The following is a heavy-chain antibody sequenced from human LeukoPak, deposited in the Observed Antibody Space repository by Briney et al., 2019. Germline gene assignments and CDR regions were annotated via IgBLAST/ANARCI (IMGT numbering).Heavy chain of an antibody. Sequence: GGSLRLSCVASGFTFSDHYMDWVRQAPGKGLEWVGFIRSKAYGGTTEYAASVKGRFTISRDDSKSIAYLQMDSLKTEDTAVYYCIGAAGEIDYWGQGTLVTVSS. J-gene: IGHJ4*02. V-gene: IGHV3-49*04. D-gene: IGHD6-13*01. CDR2: IRSKAYGGTT. CDR3: IGAAGEIDY. CDR1: GFTFSDHY.